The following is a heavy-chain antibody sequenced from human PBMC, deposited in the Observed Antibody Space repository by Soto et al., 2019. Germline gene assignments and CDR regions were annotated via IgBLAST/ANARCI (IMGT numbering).Heavy chain of an antibody. J-gene: IGHJ4*02. D-gene: IGHD3-3*01. CDR1: GFTFSRYA. CDR2: LSAGDGRT. V-gene: IGHV3-23*01. Sequence: EVQLLESGGGLVQPGGSLRLSCAASGFTFSRYAMAWVRQAPGKGLEWVSVLSAGDGRTYFADSVEGRFTISRDDSKSALYLQMNSLRAEDTAVYYCAKGDFWSGRRDDCWGQGTLVTVSS. CDR3: AKGDFWSGRRDDC.